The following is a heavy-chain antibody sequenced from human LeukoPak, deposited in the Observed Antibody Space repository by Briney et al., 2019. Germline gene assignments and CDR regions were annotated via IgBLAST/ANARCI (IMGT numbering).Heavy chain of an antibody. D-gene: IGHD2-15*01. CDR1: GFTFSSYW. J-gene: IGHJ6*02. CDR2: IKQDGSEK. V-gene: IGHV3-7*01. Sequence: GGSLRLSCAASGFTFSSYWMSWVRQAPGKGREWVANIKQDGSEKYYVDSVKGRFTISRDNAKNSLYLQMNSLRAEDTAVYYCARDRGYCSGGSCYYYGMDVWGQGTTVTVSS. CDR3: ARDRGYCSGGSCYYYGMDV.